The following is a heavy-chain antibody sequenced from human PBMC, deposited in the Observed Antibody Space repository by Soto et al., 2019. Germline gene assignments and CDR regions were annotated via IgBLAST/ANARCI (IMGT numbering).Heavy chain of an antibody. D-gene: IGHD4-17*01. J-gene: IGHJ4*02. CDR1: GGSFSGYY. Sequence: SETLSLTCAVYGGSFSGYYWSWIRQPPGKGLEWIGEINHSGSTNYNPSLKSRVTISVDTSKNQFSLKLSSVTAADTAVYYCARSPRYGEPPFDYWGQGTLVTVSS. CDR3: ARSPRYGEPPFDY. V-gene: IGHV4-34*01. CDR2: INHSGST.